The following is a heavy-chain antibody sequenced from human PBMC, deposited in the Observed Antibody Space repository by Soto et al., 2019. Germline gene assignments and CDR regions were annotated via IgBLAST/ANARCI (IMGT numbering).Heavy chain of an antibody. J-gene: IGHJ6*02. CDR3: AMVDNYVTPTPQDV. CDR1: GYIFVNYG. D-gene: IGHD3-16*01. CDR2: ISPYTGNT. Sequence: QVQLVQSGDEVKKPGASVKVSCKASGYIFVNYGIAWVRQAPGQGLEWMGWISPYTGNTHSASKVQGRLTMTTDTSTRTAYMDQGSLTSDDTAVSYCAMVDNYVTPTPQDVWGQGTTVTVSS. V-gene: IGHV1-18*01.